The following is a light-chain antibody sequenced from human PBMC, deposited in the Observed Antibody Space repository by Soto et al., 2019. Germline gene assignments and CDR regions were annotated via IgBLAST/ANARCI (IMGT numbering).Light chain of an antibody. CDR2: YAS. J-gene: IGKJ5*01. CDR1: QSVRNN. V-gene: IGKV3-15*01. Sequence: EIMMTQSPATLSVSPGERATLSCRASQSVRNNLAWYQQKPGQAPRLLIYYASTRATGIPARFSGSGSGTGFTLTISSLQSEDFARYYCQQYNNWPPITFGQGTRLEIK. CDR3: QQYNNWPPIT.